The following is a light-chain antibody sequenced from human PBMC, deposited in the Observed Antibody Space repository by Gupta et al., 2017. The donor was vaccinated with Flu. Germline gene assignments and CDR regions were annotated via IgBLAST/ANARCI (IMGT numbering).Light chain of an antibody. Sequence: IVLTHSPATLSLSPGERATLSCRASHNLGSFLAWFQQKPGQAPRLLISDAFHRATGIPARFSGSGSGTDFILTISSLEPDDFAVYYCQQLSGWPLYTFGQGTKMEIK. V-gene: IGKV3-11*01. CDR2: DAF. J-gene: IGKJ2*01. CDR1: HNLGSF. CDR3: QQLSGWPLYT.